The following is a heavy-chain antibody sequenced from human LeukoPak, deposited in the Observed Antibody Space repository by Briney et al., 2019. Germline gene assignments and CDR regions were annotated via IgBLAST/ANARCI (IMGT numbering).Heavy chain of an antibody. J-gene: IGHJ4*02. D-gene: IGHD3-10*01. CDR1: GFTFSNYA. CDR3: VKDSEVLNY. Sequence: GGSLRLSCAASGFTFSNYAMHWVRQSRGKGLEWVAVMSSDGGSTFYLDSVKGRFTISRDNSKNTLYLQMNSLRAEDTALYYCVKDSEVLNYWGQGTLVTVSS. CDR2: MSSDGGST. V-gene: IGHV3-30*18.